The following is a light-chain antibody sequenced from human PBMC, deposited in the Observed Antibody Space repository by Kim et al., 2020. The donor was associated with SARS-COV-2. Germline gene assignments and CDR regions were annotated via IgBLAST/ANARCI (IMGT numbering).Light chain of an antibody. CDR2: GKN. CDR3: NSRDSSGNHLGV. CDR1: SLRSYY. Sequence: LGRTVRITCQGDSLRSYYESWYQQKPGQAPVLVIYGKNNRPSGIPDRFSGSSSGNTASLTITGAQAEDEADYYCNSRDSSGNHLGVFGTGTKVTVL. J-gene: IGLJ1*01. V-gene: IGLV3-19*01.